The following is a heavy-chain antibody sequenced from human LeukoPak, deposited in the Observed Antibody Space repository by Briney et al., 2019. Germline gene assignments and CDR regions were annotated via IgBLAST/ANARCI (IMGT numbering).Heavy chain of an antibody. J-gene: IGHJ4*02. CDR3: AKDSPSHAWSQFDY. CDR1: GFTFSSYA. CDR2: ISDSGGST. V-gene: IGHV3-23*01. D-gene: IGHD2-15*01. Sequence: GGSLRLSCAASGFTFSSYAMSWVRQAPGKGLEWVSTISDSGGSTYYADSVKGRFTISRDNSKNTLYLQMNSLRVEDTAVYYCAKDSPSHAWSQFDYWGQGTLVTVSS.